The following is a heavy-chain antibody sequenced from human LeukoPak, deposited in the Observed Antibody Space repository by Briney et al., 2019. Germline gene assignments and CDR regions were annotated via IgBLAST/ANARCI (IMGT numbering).Heavy chain of an antibody. V-gene: IGHV7-4-1*02. Sequence: ASVKVSCKASGYTFNTYAMHWVRQAPGQRLEWMGWIDTDTGNPTYGQGFTGRFVFSSDTSVRTAYLEISGLEAEDTGVYYCARASYDRSGFVDYWGQGTPVTVSS. CDR3: ARASYDRSGFVDY. J-gene: IGHJ4*02. CDR2: IDTDTGNP. D-gene: IGHD3-22*01. CDR1: GYTFNTYA.